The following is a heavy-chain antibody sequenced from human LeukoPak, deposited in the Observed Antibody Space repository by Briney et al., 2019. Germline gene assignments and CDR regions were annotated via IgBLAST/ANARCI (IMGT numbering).Heavy chain of an antibody. CDR2: ISGSGGST. D-gene: IGHD2-2*01. Sequence: PGGSLRLSCAASGFTFSSYAMSWVRQAPGKGLEWVSAISGSGGSTYYADSVKGRFTISRDNSKNTLYLQMNSLRAEDTAVYYCAKGLASVVPAAMLIDYWGQGTLVTVSS. CDR1: GFTFSSYA. J-gene: IGHJ4*02. V-gene: IGHV3-23*01. CDR3: AKGLASVVPAAMLIDY.